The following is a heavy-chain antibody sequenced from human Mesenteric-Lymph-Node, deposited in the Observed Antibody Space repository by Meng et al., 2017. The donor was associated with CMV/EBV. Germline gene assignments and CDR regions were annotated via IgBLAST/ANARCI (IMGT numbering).Heavy chain of an antibody. D-gene: IGHD6-13*01. V-gene: IGHV1-69*10. J-gene: IGHJ6*02. CDR2: IIPILGIA. CDR3: AELLYSSSSGMDV. Sequence: SVKVSCKASGGTFSSYAISWVRQAPGQGLEWMGGIIPILGIANYAQKFQGRVTITADKSTSTAYMELSSLRSEDTAVYFCAELLYSSSSGMDVWAQGTTVTVSS. CDR1: GGTFSSYA.